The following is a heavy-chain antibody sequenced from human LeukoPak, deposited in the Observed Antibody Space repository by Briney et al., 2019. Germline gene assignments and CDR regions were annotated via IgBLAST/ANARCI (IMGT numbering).Heavy chain of an antibody. CDR2: ISYSGST. CDR3: ACGRGMFDC. V-gene: IGHV4-59*01. Sequence: PSETLSLTCTVSGGSISSYYWSWIRQPPGKGLEWIGYISYSGSTNYNPSLKSRVTISVDTSKNQFSLKLSSVTAADTAVYYCACGRGMFDCWGQGTLVTVSS. D-gene: IGHD3-16*01. J-gene: IGHJ4*02. CDR1: GGSISSYY.